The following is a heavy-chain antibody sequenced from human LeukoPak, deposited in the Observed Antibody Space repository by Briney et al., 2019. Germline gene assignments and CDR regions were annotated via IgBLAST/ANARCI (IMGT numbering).Heavy chain of an antibody. J-gene: IGHJ4*02. CDR1: GFTFSSYA. CDR3: TRGSDTIFGVSRDGFDY. CDR2: VRSKAYGETT. D-gene: IGHD3-3*01. Sequence: GGPLRLSCAASGFTFSSYAMSWVRQAPGKGLEWVGFVRSKAYGETTEYAASVKGRFIIPRDDSKSIAYLQMYSLKTEDTAIYYCTRGSDTIFGVSRDGFDYWGQGTLVTVSS. V-gene: IGHV3-49*04.